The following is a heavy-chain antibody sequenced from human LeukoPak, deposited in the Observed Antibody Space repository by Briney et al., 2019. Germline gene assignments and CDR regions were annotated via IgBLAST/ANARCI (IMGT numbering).Heavy chain of an antibody. CDR1: GYTFTSYG. Sequence: GPTVKLSCKASGYTFTSYGISWVPQAPGQQLESMGWMSAYNSNTNYAQKLQGRLTMTTHTSTSTAYMELRSLRTDDTAVYYCAGFRITTDVWGQGTTVTVSS. CDR3: AGFRITTDV. V-gene: IGHV1-18*01. J-gene: IGHJ6*02. D-gene: IGHD3-10*01. CDR2: MSAYNSNT.